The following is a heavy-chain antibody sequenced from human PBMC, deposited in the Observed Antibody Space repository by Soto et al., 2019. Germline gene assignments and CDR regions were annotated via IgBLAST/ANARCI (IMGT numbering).Heavy chain of an antibody. V-gene: IGHV4-39*07. J-gene: IGHJ4*02. D-gene: IGHD3-10*01. CDR2: IYNSGTT. Sequence: PSETLSLTCTVSGGSISSSSYYWGWIRQPPGKGLEWIGFIYNSGTTNYHPSLKSRVTISIDTSKSQFYLKLTSVTAADTAIYYCATRFYSSGVLFDYWGPGTQVTVSS. CDR1: GGSISSSSYY. CDR3: ATRFYSSGVLFDY.